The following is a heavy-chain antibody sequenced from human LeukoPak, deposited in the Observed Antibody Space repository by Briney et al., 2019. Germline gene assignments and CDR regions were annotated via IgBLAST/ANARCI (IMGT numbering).Heavy chain of an antibody. D-gene: IGHD1-14*01. Sequence: GASVKVSCKASGYIFTDYYMHWVRQAPGQELGWMGRINPNSGGTNYAQKFQGRVTMTRDTSISTAYMELSRLRSDDTAVYYCARDVDRRYYYMDVWGKGTTVTVSS. J-gene: IGHJ6*03. V-gene: IGHV1-2*06. CDR1: GYIFTDYY. CDR2: INPNSGGT. CDR3: ARDVDRRYYYMDV.